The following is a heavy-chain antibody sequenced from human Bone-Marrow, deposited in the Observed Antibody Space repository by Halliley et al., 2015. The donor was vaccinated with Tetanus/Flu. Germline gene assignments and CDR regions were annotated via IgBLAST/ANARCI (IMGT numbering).Heavy chain of an antibody. CDR2: IYPDDSDT. Sequence: MQLVQSGAEVRQPGESLKISCASYGYNFVNNWIAWVRQVPGKGLEWMGIIYPDDSDTIYSPSFQGRVTISTDKSTSATYLHWSRLKAWDPAIYYCARRRAGGWYFDFWGQGTLVTVSS. D-gene: IGHD6-19*01. CDR3: ARRRAGGWYFDF. V-gene: IGHV5-51*03. CDR1: GYNFVNNW. J-gene: IGHJ4*02.